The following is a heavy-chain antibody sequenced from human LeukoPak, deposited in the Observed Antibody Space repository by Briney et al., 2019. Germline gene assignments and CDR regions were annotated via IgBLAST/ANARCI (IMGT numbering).Heavy chain of an antibody. CDR3: AKWAGSGEQTKRYFGPFDF. CDR1: GFTFSSYG. D-gene: IGHD1/OR15-1a*01. CDR2: LSGDGGGT. V-gene: IGHV3-23*01. J-gene: IGHJ4*02. Sequence: PGRSLRLSCAASGFTFSSYGMHWVRPAPGKGLEWVSSLSGDGGGTYYADSVKGRFTVSRDNSKNTLYLEINSLRVEDTAVYYCAKWAGSGEQTKRYFGPFDFWGQGTLVTVSS.